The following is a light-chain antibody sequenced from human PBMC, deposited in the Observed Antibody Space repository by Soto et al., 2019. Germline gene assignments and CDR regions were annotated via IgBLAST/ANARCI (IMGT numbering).Light chain of an antibody. V-gene: IGLV2-18*01. CDR3: SLYTSSSTWV. J-gene: IGLJ3*02. Sequence: QSALTQPPSVSGSPGQSVTISCTGTSSDVGSYNRVSWYQQPPGTAPKLMIYDVSNRPSGVPDRFSGSKSGNTASLTISGLQAEDEADYYCSLYTSSSTWVFGGGTKLTVL. CDR2: DVS. CDR1: SSDVGSYNR.